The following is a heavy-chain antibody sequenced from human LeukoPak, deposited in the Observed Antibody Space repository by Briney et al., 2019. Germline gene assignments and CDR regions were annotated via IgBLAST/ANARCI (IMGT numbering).Heavy chain of an antibody. CDR2: IKQDGSEK. V-gene: IGHV3-7*03. CDR3: ARGFLVPGLSYYYYYYGMDV. Sequence: GGSLRLSCAASGFTFSSYWMSWVRQAPGKGLEWVANIKQDGSEKYYVDSVKGRFTISRDNAKNSLYLQMNSLRAEDTAVYYCARGFLVPGLSYYYYYYGMDVWGQGTTVTVSS. CDR1: GFTFSSYW. J-gene: IGHJ6*02. D-gene: IGHD3-3*01.